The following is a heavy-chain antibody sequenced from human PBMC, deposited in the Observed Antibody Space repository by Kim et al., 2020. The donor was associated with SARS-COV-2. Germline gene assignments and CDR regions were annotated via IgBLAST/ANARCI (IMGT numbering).Heavy chain of an antibody. Sequence: GYTTTYADSVKGRFTISRDNSQNTLYLQMNSLRAEDTAIYYCANPRQPDYWGQGTLVTVSS. J-gene: IGHJ4*02. CDR3: ANPRQPDY. CDR2: GYTT. V-gene: IGHV3-23*01. D-gene: IGHD6-13*01.